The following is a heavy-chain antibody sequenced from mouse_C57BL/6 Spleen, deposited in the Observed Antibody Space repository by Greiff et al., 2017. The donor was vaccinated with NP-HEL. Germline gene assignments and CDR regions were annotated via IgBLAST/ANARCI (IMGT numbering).Heavy chain of an antibody. CDR2: IDPSDSET. Sequence: QVQLQQPGAELVRPGSSVKLSCKASGYTFTSYWMHWVKQRPIQGLEWIGNIDPSDSETHYNQKFKDKATLTVDKSSSTAYMQLSSLTSEDSAVYYSALSTTVVAEVDYWGQGTTLTVSS. J-gene: IGHJ2*01. V-gene: IGHV1-52*01. CDR3: ALSTTVVAEVDY. D-gene: IGHD1-1*01. CDR1: GYTFTSYW.